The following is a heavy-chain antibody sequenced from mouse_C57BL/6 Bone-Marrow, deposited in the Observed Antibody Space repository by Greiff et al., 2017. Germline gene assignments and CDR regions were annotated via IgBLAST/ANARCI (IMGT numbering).Heavy chain of an antibody. V-gene: IGHV1-53*01. CDR3: ARERYYGSRYFDV. CDR1: GYTFTSYW. J-gene: IGHJ1*03. Sequence: VQLQQPGTELVKPGASVKLSCKASGYTFTSYWMHWLKRRPGQGLEWIGNINPSNGGTNYNEKFKSKATLTVDKSSSTAYMQLSSLTSEDSAVYYCARERYYGSRYFDVWGTGTTVTVSS. D-gene: IGHD1-1*01. CDR2: INPSNGGT.